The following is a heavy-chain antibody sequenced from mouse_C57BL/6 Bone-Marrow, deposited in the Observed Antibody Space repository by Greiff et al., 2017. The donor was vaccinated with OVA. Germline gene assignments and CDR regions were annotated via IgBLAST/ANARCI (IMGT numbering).Heavy chain of an antibody. CDR2: ISDGGSYT. CDR3: ARDVAIVTRGAY. J-gene: IGHJ3*01. V-gene: IGHV5-4*01. CDR1: GFTFSSYA. Sequence: EVQGVESGGGLVKPGGSLKLSCAASGFTFSSYAMSWVRQTPEKRLEWVATISDGGSYTYYPAKVKGRFTISRDNAKNNLYLQMSHLKSEDTAMYYCARDVAIVTRGAYWGQGTLVTVSA. D-gene: IGHD2-5*01.